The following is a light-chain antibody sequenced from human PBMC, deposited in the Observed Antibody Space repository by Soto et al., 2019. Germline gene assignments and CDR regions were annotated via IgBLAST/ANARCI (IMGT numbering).Light chain of an antibody. CDR3: QQYNSYWWT. CDR1: QSISYW. V-gene: IGKV1-5*01. CDR2: DAS. Sequence: DIQMTQSPSTLSASVGDRVTMTCRASQSISYWLAWYQQKPGKAPKLLIYDASSLESGVPSRFSGSASGTDFTLTISSLQPDDFATYYCQQYNSYWWTFGQGTKV. J-gene: IGKJ1*01.